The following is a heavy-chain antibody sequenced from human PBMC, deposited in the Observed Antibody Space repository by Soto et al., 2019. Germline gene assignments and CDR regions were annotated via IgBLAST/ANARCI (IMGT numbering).Heavy chain of an antibody. V-gene: IGHV4-30-4*01. CDR2: IYYSGST. Sequence: SETLSLTCTVSGGSISSGDYYWSWIRQPPGKGLEWIGYIYYSGSTYYNPSLKSRVTISVDTSKNQFSLKLSSVTAADTAVYYCARDSGYDAFDDWGQGTLVTVSS. CDR1: GGSISSGDYY. J-gene: IGHJ4*02. D-gene: IGHD5-12*01. CDR3: ARDSGYDAFDD.